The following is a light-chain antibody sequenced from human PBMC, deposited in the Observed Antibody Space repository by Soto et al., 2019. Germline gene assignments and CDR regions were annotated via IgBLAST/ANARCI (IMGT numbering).Light chain of an antibody. Sequence: EIVLTQSPGPLSLSPGERATLSCRASQTIYNDYVAWYQQKPGQAPRLLFYGVTSRAPGIPDRFIGRGSGADFTLTISRLEPEDFAVYYCQQYGRSPAMYTFGLGTKIEMK. CDR1: QTIYNDY. CDR2: GVT. CDR3: QQYGRSPAMYT. V-gene: IGKV3-20*01. J-gene: IGKJ2*01.